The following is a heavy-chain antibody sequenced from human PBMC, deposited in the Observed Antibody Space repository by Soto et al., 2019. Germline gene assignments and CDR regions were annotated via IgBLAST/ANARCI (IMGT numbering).Heavy chain of an antibody. CDR3: ARDFLDITMIVEAVDALDI. D-gene: IGHD3-22*01. CDR2: ISAYNGNT. J-gene: IGHJ3*02. V-gene: IGHV1-18*01. Sequence: GASVKVSCKASGYTFTSYGISWVRQAPGQGLEWMGWISAYNGNTNYAQKLQGRVTMTTDTSTSTAYMELRSLRSDDTAVYYCARDFLDITMIVEAVDALDIWGQGTMVTASS. CDR1: GYTFTSYG.